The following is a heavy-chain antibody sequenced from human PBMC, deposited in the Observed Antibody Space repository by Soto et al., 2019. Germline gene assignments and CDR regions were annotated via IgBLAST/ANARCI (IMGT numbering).Heavy chain of an antibody. CDR1: GFTFSSYS. CDR2: ISSSSSYI. J-gene: IGHJ3*02. CDR3: ARDDRSGYYSLDAFAI. Sequence: GGSLRLSCAASGFTFSSYSMNWVRQAPGKGLEWVSSISSSSSYIYYADSVKGRFTISRDNAKNSLYLQMNSLRAEDTAVYYCARDDRSGYYSLDAFAIWGQGTMVTVSS. V-gene: IGHV3-21*01. D-gene: IGHD3-22*01.